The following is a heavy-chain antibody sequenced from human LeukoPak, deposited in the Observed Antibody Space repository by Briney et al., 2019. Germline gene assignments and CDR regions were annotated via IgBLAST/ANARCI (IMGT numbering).Heavy chain of an antibody. CDR3: AKEYLSGFDP. Sequence: PGGSLRLSCAASGFTISSYGMHWVRQAPGKGLEGVAIISHAGNNKYYADSVKGRFTISRDNSKNTLYLQMNSLRAEDTAVYYCAKEYLSGFDPWGQGTLVTVSS. J-gene: IGHJ5*02. CDR1: GFTISSYG. CDR2: ISHAGNNK. D-gene: IGHD1-14*01. V-gene: IGHV3-30*18.